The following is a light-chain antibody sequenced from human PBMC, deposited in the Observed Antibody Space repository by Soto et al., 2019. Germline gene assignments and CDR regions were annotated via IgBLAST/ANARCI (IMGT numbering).Light chain of an antibody. CDR1: SGHSSYA. J-gene: IGLJ2*01. CDR2: LNSDGSH. Sequence: QSVLTQSPSASASLGASVKLTCTLSSGHSSYAIAWHQQQPEKGPRYLMKLNSDGSHSKGDGIPDRFSGSSSGAERYLTISSLQSEDEADYYCQTWGTGIVVFGGETKVTVL. CDR3: QTWGTGIVV. V-gene: IGLV4-69*01.